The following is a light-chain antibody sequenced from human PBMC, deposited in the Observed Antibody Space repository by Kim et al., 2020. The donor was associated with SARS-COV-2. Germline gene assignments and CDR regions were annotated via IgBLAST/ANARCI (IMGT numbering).Light chain of an antibody. CDR1: RRFSSF. Sequence: LSPGERASRSCRASRRFSSFLAWYQQKPGQAPRLLIYDASNRATGIPARFSGSGSGTDFTLTISSLEPEDFAVYYCQQRSNWRVTFGGGTKVDIK. J-gene: IGKJ4*01. CDR2: DAS. V-gene: IGKV3-11*01. CDR3: QQRSNWRVT.